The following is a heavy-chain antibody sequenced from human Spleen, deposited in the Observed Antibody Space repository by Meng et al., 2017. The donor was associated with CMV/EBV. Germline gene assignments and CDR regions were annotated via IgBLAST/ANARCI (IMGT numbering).Heavy chain of an antibody. V-gene: IGHV3-23*01. CDR3: AKDSSSWYGAFDI. Sequence: GGSLRLSCAASGFTFSSYAMSWVRQAPGKGLEWVSGISGSGGSTYYADSVKGRFTISRDNSKNTVYLQMNSLRAEDTAVYNCAKDSSSWYGAFDIWGQGTMVTVSS. CDR2: ISGSGGST. J-gene: IGHJ3*02. CDR1: GFTFSSYA. D-gene: IGHD6-13*01.